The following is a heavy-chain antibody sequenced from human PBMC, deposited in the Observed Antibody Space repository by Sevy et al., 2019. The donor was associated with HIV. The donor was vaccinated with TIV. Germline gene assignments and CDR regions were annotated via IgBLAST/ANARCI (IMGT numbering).Heavy chain of an antibody. CDR2: IYSGGST. D-gene: IGHD4-17*01. V-gene: IGHV3-53*01. Sequence: GGSLRLSCAASGFTFSSNYMSWVRQAPGKGLEWVSVIYSGGSTYYAESVKGRFTISRDNSKNTLYLQMNSLRAEDTAVYYCARVETTVTTIDYWGQGTLVTVSS. CDR1: GFTFSSNY. J-gene: IGHJ4*02. CDR3: ARVETTVTTIDY.